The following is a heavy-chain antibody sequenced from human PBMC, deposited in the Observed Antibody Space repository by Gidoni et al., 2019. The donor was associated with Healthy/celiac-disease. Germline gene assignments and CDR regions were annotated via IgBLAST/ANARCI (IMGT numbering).Heavy chain of an antibody. Sequence: EVQLLESGGGLVQPGGSLRLSCAASGFTFSSYAMSWVRQAPGKGLEWVSAISGRCGSTYYADSVKGRFTISRDNSKNTLYLQMNSLRAEDTAVYYCAKDQSWFGELRIHYGMDVWGQGTTVTVSS. D-gene: IGHD3-10*01. V-gene: IGHV3-23*01. CDR3: AKDQSWFGELRIHYGMDV. CDR1: GFTFSSYA. CDR2: ISGRCGST. J-gene: IGHJ6*02.